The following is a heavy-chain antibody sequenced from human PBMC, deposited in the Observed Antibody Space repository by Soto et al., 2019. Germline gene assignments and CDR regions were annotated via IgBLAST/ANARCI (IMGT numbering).Heavy chain of an antibody. CDR1: SGSISSSNW. Sequence: SETLSLTCALSSGSISSSNWWSWVRQPPGKGLEWIGEIYHSGSTNYNPSLKSRVTISVDKSKNQFSLKLSSVTAADTAVYYCARDRGGYGSDAFDIWGQGTMVTVSS. CDR2: IYHSGST. J-gene: IGHJ3*02. CDR3: ARDRGGYGSDAFDI. V-gene: IGHV4-4*02. D-gene: IGHD5-12*01.